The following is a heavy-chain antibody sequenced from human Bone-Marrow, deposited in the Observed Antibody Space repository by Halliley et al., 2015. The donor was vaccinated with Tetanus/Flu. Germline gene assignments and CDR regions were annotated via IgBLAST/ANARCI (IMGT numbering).Heavy chain of an antibody. J-gene: IGHJ4*02. Sequence: GRDGSTYYADSVKGRFTISRDNSKETVYLQMNSLRADDTAVYYCAKGRTLDTSSSFDYWGPGVLVTVSS. D-gene: IGHD6-13*01. V-gene: IGHV3-23*01. CDR3: AKGRTLDTSSSFDY. CDR2: GRDGST.